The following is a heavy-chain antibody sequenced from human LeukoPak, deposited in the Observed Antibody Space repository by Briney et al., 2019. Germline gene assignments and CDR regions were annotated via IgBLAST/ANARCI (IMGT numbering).Heavy chain of an antibody. CDR3: ARGVGGNARWRNFDWSKKIPMRDYFDY. V-gene: IGHV1-2*02. Sequence: ASVKVSCKASGYTFTDSYMHWVRQAPGQGLEWMGWINPNSGGTNYAQKFQGRVTMTRDTSITAAYMDLRRLRCDDPAVYYCARGVGGNARWRNFDWSKKIPMRDYFDYWGQGTLVTVSS. D-gene: IGHD3-9*01. CDR2: INPNSGGT. J-gene: IGHJ4*02. CDR1: GYTFTDSY.